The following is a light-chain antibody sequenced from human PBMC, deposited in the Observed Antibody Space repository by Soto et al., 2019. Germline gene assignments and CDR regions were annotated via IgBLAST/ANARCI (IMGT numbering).Light chain of an antibody. J-gene: IGLJ2*01. CDR3: SAYRRGIIV. CDR1: NNDVGGHMY. Sequence: QSVLTQPASVSGSPGQSITISCTGTNNDVGGHMYVSWYQHQAGKVPKLIIYEIDNRPSGVSDRFSGSKSGNTASLTISGLQAEDEDAYYCSAYRRGIIVFGGGTKVTLL. CDR2: EID. V-gene: IGLV2-14*01.